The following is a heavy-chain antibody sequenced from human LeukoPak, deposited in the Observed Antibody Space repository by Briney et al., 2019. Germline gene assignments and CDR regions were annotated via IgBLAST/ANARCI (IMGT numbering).Heavy chain of an antibody. CDR2: IIPILGIA. Sequence: ASVKVSCKASGGTFSSYAISWVRQAPGEGLEWMGRIIPILGIANYAQKFQGRVTITADKSTSTAYMELSSLRSEDTAVYYCARDATVTTSDYYYGMDVWGQGTTVTVSS. CDR3: ARDATVTTSDYYYGMDV. J-gene: IGHJ6*02. D-gene: IGHD4-11*01. CDR1: GGTFSSYA. V-gene: IGHV1-69*04.